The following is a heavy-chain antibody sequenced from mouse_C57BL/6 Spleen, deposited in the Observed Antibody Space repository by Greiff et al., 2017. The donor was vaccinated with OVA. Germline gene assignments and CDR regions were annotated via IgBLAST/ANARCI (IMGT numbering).Heavy chain of an antibody. J-gene: IGHJ3*01. V-gene: IGHV1-59*01. CDR2: IDPSDSYT. Sequence: VKLQQPGAELVRPGTSVKLSCKASGYTFTSYWMHWVTQRPGHGLEWIGVIDPSDSYTNYNQKFKGKATLTVDTSSSTAYMQLSSLTSEDSAVYYCASDGYYAYWGQGTLVTVSA. CDR3: ASDGYYAY. CDR1: GYTFTSYW. D-gene: IGHD2-3*01.